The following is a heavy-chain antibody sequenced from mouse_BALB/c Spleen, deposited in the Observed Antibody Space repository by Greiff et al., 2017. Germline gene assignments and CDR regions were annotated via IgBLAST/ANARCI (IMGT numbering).Heavy chain of an antibody. CDR2: INPSTGYT. V-gene: IGHV1-7*01. J-gene: IGHJ4*01. CDR3: ARWVLRPLYAMDY. Sequence: VQLQQSGAELAKPGASVKMSCKASGYTFTSYWMHWVKQRPGQGLEWIGYINPSTGYTEYNQKFKDKATLTADKSSSTAYMQLSSLTSEDSAVYYCARWVLRPLYAMDYWGQGTSVTVSS. CDR1: GYTFTSYW. D-gene: IGHD1-2*01.